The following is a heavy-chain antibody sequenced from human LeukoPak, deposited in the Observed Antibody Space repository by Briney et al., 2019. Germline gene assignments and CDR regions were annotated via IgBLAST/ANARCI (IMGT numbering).Heavy chain of an antibody. V-gene: IGHV4-61*02. CDR1: GGSISSGSYY. CDR2: IYTSGST. Sequence: SQTLSLTCTVSGGSISSGSYYWSWIRQPAGKGLEWIGRIYTSGSTNYNPSLKSRVTISVDTSKNQFSLKLSSVTAADTAVYYCARGLSSSWYDRTSWFDPWGQGTLVTVSS. CDR3: ARGLSSSWYDRTSWFDP. J-gene: IGHJ5*02. D-gene: IGHD6-13*01.